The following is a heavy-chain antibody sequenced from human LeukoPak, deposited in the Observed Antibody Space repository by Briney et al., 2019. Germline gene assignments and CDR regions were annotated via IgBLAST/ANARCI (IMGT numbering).Heavy chain of an antibody. CDR3: ARVRTWIQLWYFDY. J-gene: IGHJ4*02. CDR1: GYTVTGYY. V-gene: IGHV1-2*02. Sequence: ASVKVSCKASGYTVTGYYMHWVRQAPGQGLERMGWINPNSGGTNYAHKCHGRVTMTRDTSIRTAYMALSRLRSDHAAVYYCARVRTWIQLWYFDYWGQGTLVTVSS. D-gene: IGHD5-18*01. CDR2: INPNSGGT.